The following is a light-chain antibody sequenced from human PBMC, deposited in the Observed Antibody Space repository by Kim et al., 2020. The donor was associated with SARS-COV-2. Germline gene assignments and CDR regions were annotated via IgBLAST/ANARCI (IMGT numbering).Light chain of an antibody. CDR2: KDS. V-gene: IGLV3-27*01. CDR3: YSAADNKGV. J-gene: IGLJ1*01. Sequence: SVSPGQTARITCSGDVLAKKYARWFQQKPGQAPVLVIYKDSERPSGIPERFSGSSSGTTVTLTISGAQVEDEADYYCYSAADNKGVFGTGTNVTVL. CDR1: VLAKKY.